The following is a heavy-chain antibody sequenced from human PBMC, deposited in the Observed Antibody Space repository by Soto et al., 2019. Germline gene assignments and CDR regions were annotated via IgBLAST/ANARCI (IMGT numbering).Heavy chain of an antibody. CDR3: ARDLIVVVAATPEDVWFDP. CDR1: GYTFTSYG. CDR2: ISAYNGNT. J-gene: IGHJ5*02. D-gene: IGHD2-15*01. V-gene: IGHV1-18*01. Sequence: ASVKVSCKASGYTFTSYGISWVRQAPGQGLEWMGWISAYNGNTNYAQKLQGRVSMNTDTSTSTAYMELRSLRSDDTAVYYCARDLIVVVAATPEDVWFDPWGQGTLVTVSS.